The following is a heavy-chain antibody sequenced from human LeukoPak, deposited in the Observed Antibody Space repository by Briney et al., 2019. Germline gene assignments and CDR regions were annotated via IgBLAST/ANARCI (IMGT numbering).Heavy chain of an antibody. V-gene: IGHV1-46*01. D-gene: IGHD2-15*01. Sequence: ASVKVSCKASGYTFTSYYMHWARQAPGQGLEWMGIINPSGGSTSYAQKFQGGVTMTRDTSTSTVYMELSSLRSEDTAVYYCARASSGGRRIDYWGQGTLITVSS. J-gene: IGHJ4*02. CDR1: GYTFTSYY. CDR2: INPSGGST. CDR3: ARASSGGRRIDY.